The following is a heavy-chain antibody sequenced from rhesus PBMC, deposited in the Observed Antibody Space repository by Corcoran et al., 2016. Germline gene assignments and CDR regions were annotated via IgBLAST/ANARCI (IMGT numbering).Heavy chain of an antibody. CDR2: ISNDGRKT. V-gene: IGHV3-54*02. Sequence: EVQLVESGGGLVQPGGSLRLSCAASGFTFSSYGMHWVRQAPGKGLEWVAVISNDGRKTNYENCVKDGFPSSRNNAKNSLYLKMERLRAEDTSLYYCAKMDNIVVVFTAMQHYGLDSWGQGVVVTVSS. CDR1: GFTFSSYG. D-gene: IGHD2-27*01. J-gene: IGHJ6*01. CDR3: AKMDNIVVVFTAMQHYGLDS.